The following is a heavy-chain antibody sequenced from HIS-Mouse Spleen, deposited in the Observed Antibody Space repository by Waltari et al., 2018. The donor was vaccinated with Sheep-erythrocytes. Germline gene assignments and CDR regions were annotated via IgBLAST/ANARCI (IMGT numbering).Heavy chain of an antibody. CDR1: GGSISSSRYY. V-gene: IGHV4-39*07. D-gene: IGHD3-3*01. J-gene: IGHJ5*02. CDR2: IYYSGST. CDR3: ARVPPGYYDFWSGPTGPRWFDP. Sequence: QLQLQESGPGLVKPSETLSLTCTVSGGSISSSRYYWGWIRQPPGKGLGWIGSIYYSGSTYYNPSLKSRVTISVDTSKNQFSLKLSSVTAADTAVYYCARVPPGYYDFWSGPTGPRWFDPWGQGTLVTVSS.